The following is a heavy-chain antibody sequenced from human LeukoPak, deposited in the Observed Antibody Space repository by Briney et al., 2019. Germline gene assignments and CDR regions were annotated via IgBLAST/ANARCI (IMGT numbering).Heavy chain of an antibody. CDR1: GFTFSSYA. D-gene: IGHD6-13*01. CDR2: ISGSGGGT. CDR3: ARGAGAHDAFDI. J-gene: IGHJ3*02. V-gene: IGHV3-23*01. Sequence: GGSLRLSCAASGFTFSSYAMSWVRQAPGKGLEWVSAISGSGGGTYYADSVKGRFTISRDNAKNSLYLQMNSLRAEDTAVYYCARGAGAHDAFDIWGQGTMVTVSS.